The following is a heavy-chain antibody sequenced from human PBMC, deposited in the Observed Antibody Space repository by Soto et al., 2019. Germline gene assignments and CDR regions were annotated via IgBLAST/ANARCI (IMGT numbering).Heavy chain of an antibody. Sequence: LRLSCAASGFTFSIFAMSWVRQSPGKRLEWVSTISGSGGSTYYADAVKGRFSISRDNSMGTLYLQMKSLRVEDTAIYYCAKEVSLGSTVDLGYWGQGTLVTVSS. CDR1: GFTFSIFA. D-gene: IGHD7-27*01. V-gene: IGHV3-23*01. CDR2: ISGSGGST. J-gene: IGHJ4*02. CDR3: AKEVSLGSTVDLGY.